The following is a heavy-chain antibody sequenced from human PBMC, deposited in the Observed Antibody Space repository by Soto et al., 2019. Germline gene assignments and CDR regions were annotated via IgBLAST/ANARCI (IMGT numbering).Heavy chain of an antibody. J-gene: IGHJ6*02. CDR1: GGTFSSYA. D-gene: IGHD6-6*01. Sequence: WASVKVSCKASGGTFSSYAISWVRQAPGQGLEWMGGIIPIFGTANYAQKFQGRVTITADESTSTAYMELSSLRSEDTAVYYCARGRGYSSSEYYYYYYGMDVWGQGTTVTVSS. CDR3: ARGRGYSSSEYYYYYYGMDV. CDR2: IIPIFGTA. V-gene: IGHV1-69*13.